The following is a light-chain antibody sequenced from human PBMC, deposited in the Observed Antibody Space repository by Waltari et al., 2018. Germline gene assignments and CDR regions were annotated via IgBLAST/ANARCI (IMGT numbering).Light chain of an antibody. CDR3: QQYGSSPPNT. Sequence: EIVLTQSPGTLSLSPGERATLSCRASQSVSSSYLAWYQQKPGQAPRLLLYGASSRATGIPDRFSGSGSGTDFTLTISRLEPEDFAVYYCQQYGSSPPNTFGPGTKVDIK. V-gene: IGKV3-20*01. CDR2: GAS. CDR1: QSVSSSY. J-gene: IGKJ3*01.